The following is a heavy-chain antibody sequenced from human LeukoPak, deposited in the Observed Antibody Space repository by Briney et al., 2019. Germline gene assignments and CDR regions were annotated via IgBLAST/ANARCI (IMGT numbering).Heavy chain of an antibody. J-gene: IGHJ6*03. D-gene: IGHD1-26*01. V-gene: IGHV3-30*02. Sequence: PGGSLRLSCAASGFTFSTYNMHWVRQAPGKGLEWVTMIRYDGSDKYYADSVKGRFTISRDNSKNTLYLQMNSLRAEDTAVYYCAKGRGWEASYYYYYMDVWGKGTTVTISS. CDR3: AKGRGWEASYYYYYMDV. CDR1: GFTFSTYN. CDR2: IRYDGSDK.